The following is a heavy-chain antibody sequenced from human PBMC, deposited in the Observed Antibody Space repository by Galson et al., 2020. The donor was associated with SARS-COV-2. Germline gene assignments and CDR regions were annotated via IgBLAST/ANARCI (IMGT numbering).Heavy chain of an antibody. D-gene: IGHD2-2*01. V-gene: IGHV3-23*01. CDR3: ANFGIVGVPAALSAFDI. CDR2: ISGSGGST. Sequence: GESLKISCAASGFTFSSYAMSWVRQAPGKGLEWVSAISGSGGSTYYADSVKGRFTISRDNSKNTLYLQMNSLRAEDTAVYYCANFGIVGVPAALSAFDIWGQGTMVTVSS. CDR1: GFTFSSYA. J-gene: IGHJ3*02.